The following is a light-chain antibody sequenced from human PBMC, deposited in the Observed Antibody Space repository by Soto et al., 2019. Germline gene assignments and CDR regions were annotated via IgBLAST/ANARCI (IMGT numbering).Light chain of an antibody. CDR1: SGDVGGYKY. Sequence: QSALTQPPSASGSPGRSVTISCTGTSGDVGGYKYVSWYQQYPGKAPKFMIYEVNKRPSGVPDRFSGSKSGNTAFLTVSGLQAEDEADYFCSSYAGTNNWVFGGGTKLTVL. CDR2: EVN. V-gene: IGLV2-8*01. J-gene: IGLJ3*02. CDR3: SSYAGTNNWV.